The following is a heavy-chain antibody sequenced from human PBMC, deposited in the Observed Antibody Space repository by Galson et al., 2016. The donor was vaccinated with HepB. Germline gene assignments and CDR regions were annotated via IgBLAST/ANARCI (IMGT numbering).Heavy chain of an antibody. Sequence: SLRLSCAASGFGFSNYRMNWVRQAPGKGLEWVSSISSSNHELHHADSVKGRFTISRDNAKNSLYLHMNSLSAEDTATYYCASGNEFLDGYWGQGTLVVVSS. V-gene: IGHV3-21*01. CDR1: GFGFSNYR. CDR2: ISSSNHEL. J-gene: IGHJ4*02. D-gene: IGHD1-26*01. CDR3: ASGNEFLDGY.